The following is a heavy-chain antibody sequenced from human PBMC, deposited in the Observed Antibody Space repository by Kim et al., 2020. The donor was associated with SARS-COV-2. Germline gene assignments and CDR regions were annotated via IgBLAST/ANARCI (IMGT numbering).Heavy chain of an antibody. V-gene: IGHV1-3*01. J-gene: IGHJ4*02. CDR3: ATLAAAGSGFAMAPDY. D-gene: IGHD6-13*01. Sequence: KFQGRVTITRDTSANTAYMELSSLRSEDTAVYYCATLAAAGSGFAMAPDYWGQGTLITVSS.